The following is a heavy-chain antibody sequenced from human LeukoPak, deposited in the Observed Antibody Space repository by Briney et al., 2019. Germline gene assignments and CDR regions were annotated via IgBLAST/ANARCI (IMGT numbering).Heavy chain of an antibody. CDR1: GFTVSSNS. CDR2: IYSGGST. Sequence: PGGSLRLSCAASGFTVSSNSMNWVRQAPGKGLQWVSVIYSGGSTYYADSVKGRFTISRDNSKNTLYLQMNSLRAEDTAVYYCARESNFGSGMDVWGQGTTVTVSS. J-gene: IGHJ6*02. D-gene: IGHD3-10*01. V-gene: IGHV3-53*01. CDR3: ARESNFGSGMDV.